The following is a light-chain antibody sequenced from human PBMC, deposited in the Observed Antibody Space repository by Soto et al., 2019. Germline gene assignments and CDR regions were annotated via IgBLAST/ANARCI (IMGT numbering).Light chain of an antibody. Sequence: QSVLTQPASVSGSPGQSITISCIGTRSDVGGYNFVSWYQQHPGKAPKLMIYEVSNRPSGVSHRFSGSKSGNTASLTISGLQAEDEADYYCISYTSRSTAVFGTGTKVTVL. J-gene: IGLJ1*01. CDR2: EVS. V-gene: IGLV2-14*01. CDR1: RSDVGGYNF. CDR3: ISYTSRSTAV.